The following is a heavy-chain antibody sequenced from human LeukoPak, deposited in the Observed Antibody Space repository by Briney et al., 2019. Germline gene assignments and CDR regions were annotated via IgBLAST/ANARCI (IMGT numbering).Heavy chain of an antibody. CDR2: ISGSGGST. J-gene: IGHJ4*02. D-gene: IGHD6-19*01. Sequence: GGSLRLSCAASGVSFSSYAMSWVRQAPGKGLEWVSAISGSGGSTYYADSVKGRFTISRDNSKNTLYLQMNSLRAEDTAVYYCAKVTPPEHSSGWYGEVYWGEGTLVSVSS. V-gene: IGHV3-23*01. CDR3: AKVTPPEHSSGWYGEVY. CDR1: GVSFSSYA.